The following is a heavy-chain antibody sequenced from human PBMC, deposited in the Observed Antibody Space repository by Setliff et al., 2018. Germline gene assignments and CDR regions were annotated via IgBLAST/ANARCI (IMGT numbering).Heavy chain of an antibody. J-gene: IGHJ3*02. CDR1: GYSFTSYW. CDR2: IFPGNSAT. CDR3: ARNRVALYDAFDI. D-gene: IGHD5-12*01. Sequence: GESLKISCKGSGYSFTSYWIGWVRQMPGKGLEWMGIIFPGNSATKYSPSFQGQVTISADKSISTAYLQWSSLKASDTAMYYCARNRVALYDAFDIWGQGTMVTVSS. V-gene: IGHV5-51*01.